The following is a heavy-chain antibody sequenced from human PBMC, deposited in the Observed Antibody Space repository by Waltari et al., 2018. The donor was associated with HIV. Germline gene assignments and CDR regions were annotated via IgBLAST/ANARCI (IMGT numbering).Heavy chain of an antibody. V-gene: IGHV4-39*01. D-gene: IGHD6-6*01. J-gene: IGHJ4*02. Sequence: QLQLQESGPGLVKPSETLSLTCTVSGGSISSSSYYWGWIRQPPGKGLEWIGSIYYSGSTYYNPSLKSRVTISVDTSKNQFSLKLSSVTAADTAVYYCARQYSSSLGRSFDYWGQGTLVTVSS. CDR3: ARQYSSSLGRSFDY. CDR1: GGSISSSSYY. CDR2: IYYSGST.